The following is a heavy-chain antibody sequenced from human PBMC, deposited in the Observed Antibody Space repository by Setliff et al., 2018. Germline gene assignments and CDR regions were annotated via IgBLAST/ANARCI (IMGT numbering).Heavy chain of an antibody. V-gene: IGHV1-2*06. J-gene: IGHJ6*03. CDR2: INPNSGGT. Sequence: ASVKVSCKASGYTFTGYYMHWVRQAPGQGLEWMGRINPNSGGTNYAQKFQGRVTMTRDTSISTAYMELSRPRSDDTAVYYCARVKAPALYYYMDVWGKGTKVTVS. D-gene: IGHD3-16*02. CDR1: GYTFTGYY. CDR3: ARVKAPALYYYMDV.